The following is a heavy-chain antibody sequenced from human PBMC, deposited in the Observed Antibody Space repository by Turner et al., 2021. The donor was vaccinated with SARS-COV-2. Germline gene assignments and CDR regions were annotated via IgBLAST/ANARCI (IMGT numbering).Heavy chain of an antibody. CDR1: GFTFDDYA. CDR2: IAWNSDTI. J-gene: IGHJ6*02. V-gene: IGHV3-9*01. D-gene: IGHD6-6*01. Sequence: EVRLVVSGAGLVQPGRILILSCEASGFTFDDYAMSWVRQSSGKGLEWVSGIAWNSDTIGYADSVKGRFTISRDNAKNSLYLQMNSLRAEDTALYYCAKDIGRDANSSSWDYYYGMDVWGQGTTVTVSS. CDR3: AKDIGRDANSSSWDYYYGMDV.